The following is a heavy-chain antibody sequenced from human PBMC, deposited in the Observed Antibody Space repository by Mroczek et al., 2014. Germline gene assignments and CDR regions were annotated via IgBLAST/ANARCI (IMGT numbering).Heavy chain of an antibody. CDR2: ISYDGSNK. V-gene: IGHV3-30*18. CDR1: GFTFSSYG. Sequence: QVQLVQSGGGVVQPGRSLRLSCAASGFTFSSYGMHWVRQAPGKGLEWVAVISYDGSNKYYADSVKGRFTISRDNSKNTLYLQMNSLRAEDTAVYYCAKDGPGQSRDTYYYYYYMDVWGKGTTVTVSS. D-gene: IGHD6-19*01. J-gene: IGHJ6*03. CDR3: AKDGPGQSRDTYYYYYYMDV.